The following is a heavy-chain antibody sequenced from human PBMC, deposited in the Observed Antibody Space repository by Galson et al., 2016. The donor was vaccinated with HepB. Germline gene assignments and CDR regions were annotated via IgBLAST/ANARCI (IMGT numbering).Heavy chain of an antibody. D-gene: IGHD5-24*01. CDR1: GVAINTTW. Sequence: SETLSLTCAVSGVAINTTWWSWVRQPPGKGLAWIGEIDHRGKTNYNPSLKSRVIISVDESKNQFSLKVNSVTAADTAVYYCARNQAYNLDVWAQGITVAVSS. J-gene: IGHJ6*02. CDR2: IDHRGKT. CDR3: ARNQAYNLDV. V-gene: IGHV4-4*02.